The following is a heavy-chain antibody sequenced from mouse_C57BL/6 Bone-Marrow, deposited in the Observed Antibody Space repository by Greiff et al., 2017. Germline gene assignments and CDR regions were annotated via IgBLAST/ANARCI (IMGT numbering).Heavy chain of an antibody. V-gene: IGHV1-69*01. J-gene: IGHJ1*03. Sequence: QVQLQQPGAELVMPGASVKLSCKASGYTFTSYWMHWVKQRPGQGLEWIGEIDPSDSYTNYNQKFKGKSTLTVDKSSSTTYMQLSNLTYDDSAVYYCTKDYGPVWGTGTTVTVSS. D-gene: IGHD2-4*01. CDR1: GYTFTSYW. CDR3: TKDYGPV. CDR2: IDPSDSYT.